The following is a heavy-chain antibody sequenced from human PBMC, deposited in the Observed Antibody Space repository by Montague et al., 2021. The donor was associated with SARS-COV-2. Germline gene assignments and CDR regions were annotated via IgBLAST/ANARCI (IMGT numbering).Heavy chain of an antibody. V-gene: IGHV4-34*01. D-gene: IGHD3-9*01. CDR2: MNHSGST. CDR3: ARGVTYYDILTGYYKGNYYYGMDV. CDR1: GGSFSGFY. Sequence: SETLSLTCAVYGGSFSGFYWSWIRQPPGKGLEWIGEMNHSGSTNYNPSLKSRVTISVDTSNNQFSLKLSSVTAADTAVYYCARGVTYYDILTGYYKGNYYYGMDVWGQGTTVTVSS. J-gene: IGHJ6*02.